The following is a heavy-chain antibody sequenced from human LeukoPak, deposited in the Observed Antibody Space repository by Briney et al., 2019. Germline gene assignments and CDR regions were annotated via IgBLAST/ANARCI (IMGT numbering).Heavy chain of an antibody. V-gene: IGHV3-53*01. Sequence: GGSLRLSCAASGFTVSSNYMSWVRQAPGKGLEWVSVIYSGGSTYYADSVKGRFTISRDNSKNTLYLQMNSLRAEDTAVYYCAKDMRVDGGQYFDYWGQGTLVTVSS. CDR1: GFTVSSNY. J-gene: IGHJ4*02. CDR3: AKDMRVDGGQYFDY. CDR2: IYSGGST. D-gene: IGHD4-23*01.